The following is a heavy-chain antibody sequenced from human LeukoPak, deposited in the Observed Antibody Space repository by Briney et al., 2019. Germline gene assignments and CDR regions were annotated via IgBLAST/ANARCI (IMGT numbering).Heavy chain of an antibody. V-gene: IGHV1-69*13. CDR1: GGTFSSYA. CDR3: ASPRFLEWLPSRPEDYYYMDV. J-gene: IGHJ6*03. D-gene: IGHD3-3*01. Sequence: EASVKVSCKASGGTFSSYAISWVRQAPGQGLEWMGGIIPIFGTANYAQKFQGRVTITADESTSTAYMELSSLRSEDTAVYYCASPRFLEWLPSRPEDYYYMDVWGKGTTVTVSS. CDR2: IIPIFGTA.